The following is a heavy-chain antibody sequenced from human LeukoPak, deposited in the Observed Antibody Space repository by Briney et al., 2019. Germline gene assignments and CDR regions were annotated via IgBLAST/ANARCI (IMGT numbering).Heavy chain of an antibody. CDR3: AGGIAVVAAAIWGSGYYYYMDV. J-gene: IGHJ6*03. V-gene: IGHV1-69*01. D-gene: IGHD2-2*02. Sequence: PGGSLRLSCAASGFTFSSYGMSWVRQAPGQGLEWMGGIIPIFGTANYAQKFQGRVTITADESTSTAYMELSSLRSEDTAVYYCAGGIAVVAAAIWGSGYYYYMDVWGKGTTVTISS. CDR1: GFTFSSYG. CDR2: IIPIFGTA.